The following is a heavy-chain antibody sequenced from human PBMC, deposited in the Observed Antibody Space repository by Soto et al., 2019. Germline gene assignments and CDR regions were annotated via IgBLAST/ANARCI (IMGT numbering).Heavy chain of an antibody. CDR3: ARRDPYNWFDP. CDR2: IYYSGST. J-gene: IGHJ5*02. V-gene: IGHV4-39*01. CDR1: GGSVSSSSYY. Sequence: LSLTCTVSGGSVSSSSYYWGWIRQPPGKGLEWIGSIYYSGSTYYNPSLKSRVTISVDTSKNQFSLKLSSVTAADTAVYYCARRDPYNWFDPWGQGTLVTVSS.